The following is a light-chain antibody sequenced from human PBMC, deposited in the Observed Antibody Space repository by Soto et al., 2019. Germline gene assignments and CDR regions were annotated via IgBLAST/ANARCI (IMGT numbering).Light chain of an antibody. CDR1: RSVSSY. J-gene: IGKJ1*01. CDR2: DAS. CDR3: QQRSNWPGT. V-gene: IGKV3-11*01. Sequence: EIVLTQSPATLSLSPGERATLSCRASRSVSSYLAWYQQKPGQAPRLLIYDASNRATGIPARFSGSGSGTDFTLTISSLEPEDFAVYYCQQRSNWPGTFGQGTKVEIK.